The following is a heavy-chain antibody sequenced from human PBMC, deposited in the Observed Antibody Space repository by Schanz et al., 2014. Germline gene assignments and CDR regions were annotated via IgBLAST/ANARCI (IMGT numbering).Heavy chain of an antibody. D-gene: IGHD6-6*01. CDR3: GTGFSRSYIDF. CDR2: INPSGGST. V-gene: IGHV1-46*03. J-gene: IGHJ4*02. CDR1: GYTFTNFF. Sequence: QVHLVQSGAEVHKPGASLKISCKASGYTFTNFFLHWVRQAPGQGLEWMGIINPSGGSTRYGQKFQCRITLTTDASTSTVYLELSSLRTDDTAADYCGTGFSRSYIDFWGQGTLITVSS.